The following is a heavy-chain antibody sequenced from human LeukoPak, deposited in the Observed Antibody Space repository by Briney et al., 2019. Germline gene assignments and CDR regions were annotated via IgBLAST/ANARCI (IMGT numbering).Heavy chain of an antibody. CDR3: ARGGSPLDY. V-gene: IGHV4-4*07. Sequence: SETLSLTCTVSGGSISSYYWSWVRQPAGKGLEWIGRIGSSGSTNHNPSLKSRVTMSVDTSKFQFSLKLSSVTAADTAVYYCARGGSPLDYWGQGTLVTVSS. J-gene: IGHJ4*02. CDR1: GGSISSYY. CDR2: IGSSGST. D-gene: IGHD3-16*01.